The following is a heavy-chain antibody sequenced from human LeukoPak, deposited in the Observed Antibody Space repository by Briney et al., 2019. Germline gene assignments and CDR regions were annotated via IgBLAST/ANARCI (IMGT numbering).Heavy chain of an antibody. CDR3: AREGGLRNFDY. V-gene: IGHV3-30-3*01. CDR2: ISYDGSNK. Sequence: PGGSLRLSCAASGFTFSSYAMHWVRQAPGKGLEWVAVISYDGSNKYYADSVKGRFTISRDNSKNTLYLQMNSLRAEDTAVYYCAREGGLRNFDYWGQGTLVTVSS. J-gene: IGHJ4*02. D-gene: IGHD5-12*01. CDR1: GFTFSSYA.